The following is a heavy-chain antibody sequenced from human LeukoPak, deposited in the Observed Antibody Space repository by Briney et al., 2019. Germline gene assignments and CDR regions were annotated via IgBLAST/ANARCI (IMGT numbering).Heavy chain of an antibody. CDR1: SGSISGYY. CDR3: ARATVADYYFDY. V-gene: IGHV4-59*01. J-gene: IGHJ4*02. D-gene: IGHD2-15*01. CDR2: IYYSGST. Sequence: SETLSLTCTGSSGSISGYYWSWIRQCRGMGLERIGYIYYSGSTNYNPSLKSRVTMSVDTSKNQFSLKLSSVTAADTAVYYCARATVADYYFDYWGQGTLVTVSS.